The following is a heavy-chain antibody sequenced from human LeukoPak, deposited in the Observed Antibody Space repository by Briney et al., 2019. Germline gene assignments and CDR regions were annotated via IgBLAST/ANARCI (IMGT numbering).Heavy chain of an antibody. J-gene: IGHJ4*02. Sequence: GSSVKVSCKASGGTFSSYAISWVRQAPGQGLEWMGGIIPIFGTANYAQKFQGRVTITADESTSTAYMELSMLRSEDTAVYYCARDMYYYDSSGYTDDYWGQGTLVTVSS. CDR3: ARDMYYYDSSGYTDDY. D-gene: IGHD3-22*01. V-gene: IGHV1-69*01. CDR1: GGTFSSYA. CDR2: IIPIFGTA.